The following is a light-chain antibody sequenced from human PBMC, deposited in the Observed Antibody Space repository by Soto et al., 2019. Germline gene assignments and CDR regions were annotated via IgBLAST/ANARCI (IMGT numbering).Light chain of an antibody. V-gene: IGKV1D-8*02. Sequence: IQMTQSPSTLSGSVGDRVTISCRMSQGISSYLAWYQQKPGKAPELLIYAASTLQSGVPSRFSGSGSGTDFTLTISRLEPEDFAVYYCQQYGSSLWTFGQGTRLEIK. CDR3: QQYGSSLWT. J-gene: IGKJ5*01. CDR2: AAS. CDR1: QGISSY.